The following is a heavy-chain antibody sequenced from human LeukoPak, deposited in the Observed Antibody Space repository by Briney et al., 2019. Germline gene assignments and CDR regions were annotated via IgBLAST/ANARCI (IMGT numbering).Heavy chain of an antibody. Sequence: SETLSLTCTVSGASISSYYWTWIRQPPGKGLEWIGFTSFSGSTNYNPSLRSRVTISVDTSKNQFSLKLSSVTAADTAVYYCARHAYDWETAGYFDYWGQGTLVTVSS. CDR3: ARHAYDWETAGYFDY. D-gene: IGHD5-12*01. CDR1: GASISSYY. J-gene: IGHJ4*02. CDR2: TSFSGST. V-gene: IGHV4-59*08.